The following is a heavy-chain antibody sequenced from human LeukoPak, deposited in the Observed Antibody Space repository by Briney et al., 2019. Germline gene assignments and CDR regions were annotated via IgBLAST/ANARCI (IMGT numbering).Heavy chain of an antibody. CDR3: ARGIAGTGYYYYYYMDV. CDR2: IYYSGST. V-gene: IGHV4-59*01. D-gene: IGHD6-13*01. CDR1: GGSISSYY. Sequence: SETLSLTCTVSGGSISSYYWSWIRQPPGKGLEWIGYIYYSGSTNYNPSFKSRVTISVDTSKNQFSLKLSSVTAADTAVYYCARGIAGTGYYYYYYMDVWGKGTTVTVSS. J-gene: IGHJ6*03.